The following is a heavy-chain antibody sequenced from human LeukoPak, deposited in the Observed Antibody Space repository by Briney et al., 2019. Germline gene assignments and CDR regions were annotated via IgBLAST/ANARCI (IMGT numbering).Heavy chain of an antibody. CDR3: ARDERYDFWSDYFDY. CDR2: ISSSSSYI. V-gene: IGHV3-21*01. J-gene: IGHJ4*02. CDR1: GFTFSSYS. Sequence: TGGSLRLSWAASGFTFSSYSMNWVRQAPGKGLEWVSSISSSSSYIYYADSVKGRFTISRDNAKNSLYLQMNSLRAEDTAVYYCARDERYDFWSDYFDYWGQGTLVTVSS. D-gene: IGHD3-3*01.